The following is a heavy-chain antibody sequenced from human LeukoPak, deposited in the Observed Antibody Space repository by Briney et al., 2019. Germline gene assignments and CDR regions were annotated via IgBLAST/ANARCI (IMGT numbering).Heavy chain of an antibody. D-gene: IGHD3-16*01. J-gene: IGHJ6*03. V-gene: IGHV3-48*04. CDR3: ARIDGPTVFTYYMDL. CDR2: ISPRSETI. CDR1: GFSFNRRG. Sequence: GESLRLSCATSGFSFNRRGMNWVRHPPGKGLEWVSYISPRSETIYYAESVKGRFTVSRDDSKDSLYLQMHALRAEDTAVYYCARIDGPTVFTYYMDLWGKGTTVTV.